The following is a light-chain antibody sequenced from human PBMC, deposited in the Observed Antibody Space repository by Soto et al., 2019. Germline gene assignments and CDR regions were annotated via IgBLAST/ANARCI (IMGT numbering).Light chain of an antibody. Sequence: TRPLSPGEGATLSCRAGQSVSSSQLAWYQQKPGQAPRLLVYGASSRATGIPERFSGSVSETDFTLSISRLEPEDFAVYYCQHYGNSPLTFGQGTRREIK. J-gene: IGKJ5*01. V-gene: IGKV3-20*01. CDR1: QSVSSSQ. CDR3: QHYGNSPLT. CDR2: GAS.